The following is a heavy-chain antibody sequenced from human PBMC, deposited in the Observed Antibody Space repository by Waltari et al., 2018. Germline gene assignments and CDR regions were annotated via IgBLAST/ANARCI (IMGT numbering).Heavy chain of an antibody. V-gene: IGHV3-7*01. CDR2: IKQEGSQI. D-gene: IGHD6-6*01. CDR1: GFRFSNYW. CDR3: ARIGYSSSSLDY. Sequence: EVQLVESGGALVQPGGSLRLSCAASGFRFSNYWMTWVRQAPGKGVEWVANIKQEGSQIYFVDSLRGRFTISRDNAKNSVYLQRNSLRAEDTAVYYCARIGYSSSSLDYWGQGTLVTVSS. J-gene: IGHJ4*02.